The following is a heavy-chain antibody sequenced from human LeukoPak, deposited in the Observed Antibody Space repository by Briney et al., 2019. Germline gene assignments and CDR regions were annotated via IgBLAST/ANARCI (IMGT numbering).Heavy chain of an antibody. J-gene: IGHJ4*02. CDR3: ARARSGTIGTLDY. V-gene: IGHV6-1*01. CDR1: GDSVSSNSAA. Sequence: SQTLSLTCAISGDSVSSNSAAWNWIRQSPSRGLEWLGRTYYRSKWYNDYAVSVKSRITINPDTSKNQFSLKLSSVTAADTGVYYCARARSGTIGTLDYWGQGTLVTVSS. CDR2: TYYRSKWYN. D-gene: IGHD1-26*01.